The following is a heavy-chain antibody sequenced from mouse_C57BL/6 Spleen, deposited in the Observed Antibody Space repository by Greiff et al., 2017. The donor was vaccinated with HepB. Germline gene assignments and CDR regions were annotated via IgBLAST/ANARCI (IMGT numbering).Heavy chain of an antibody. CDR2: INPSTGGT. Sequence: VQLQQSGPELVKPGASVKISCKASGYSFTGYYMNWVKQSPEKSLEWIGEINPSTGGTTYNQKFKAKATLTVDKSSSTAYMQLKSLTSEDSAVYYCARGYGSRFDYWGQGTTLTVSS. J-gene: IGHJ2*01. D-gene: IGHD1-1*01. V-gene: IGHV1-42*01. CDR3: ARGYGSRFDY. CDR1: GYSFTGYY.